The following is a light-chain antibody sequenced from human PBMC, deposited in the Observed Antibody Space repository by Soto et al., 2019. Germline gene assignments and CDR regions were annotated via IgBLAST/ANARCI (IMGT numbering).Light chain of an antibody. Sequence: EIVMTQSPATLSVSPGERATLSCRASQSVSDKSAWYQQKPGQAPRLLIFGASTRATGIPARFSGSGSGTEFTLTISSLQSEDFAVYYCQQYKSRPYTFGQGTKLEIK. CDR1: QSVSDK. J-gene: IGKJ2*01. V-gene: IGKV3-15*01. CDR3: QQYKSRPYT. CDR2: GAS.